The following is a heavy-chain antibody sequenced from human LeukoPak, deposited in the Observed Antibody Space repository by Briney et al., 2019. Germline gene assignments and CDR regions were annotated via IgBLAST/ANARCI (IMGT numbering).Heavy chain of an antibody. V-gene: IGHV3-30-3*01. Sequence: GGSLRLSCAASGFTFSSYAMSWVRQAPGKGLEWVTVISSDGGNNHYADSVKGRFTISRDNSKNTLYLQMNSLRAEDTAVYYCARASGIMVRGVLDYWGQGTLVTVSS. CDR3: ARASGIMVRGVLDY. D-gene: IGHD3-10*01. CDR2: ISSDGGNN. J-gene: IGHJ4*02. CDR1: GFTFSSYA.